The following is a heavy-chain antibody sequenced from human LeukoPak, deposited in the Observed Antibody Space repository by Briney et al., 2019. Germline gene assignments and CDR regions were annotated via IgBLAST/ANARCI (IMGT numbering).Heavy chain of an antibody. CDR2: ISSSSSYI. CDR3: ARELRSWEPPDY. CDR1: GFTFSSYS. Sequence: PGGSLRLSCAASGFTFSSYSMNWVRQAPGKGLEWVSSISSSSSYIYYADSVKGRFTISTDNAKNSLYLQMNSLRAEDTAVYYCARELRSWEPPDYGGEGTVVSVSS. V-gene: IGHV3-21*01. D-gene: IGHD1-26*01. J-gene: IGHJ4*02.